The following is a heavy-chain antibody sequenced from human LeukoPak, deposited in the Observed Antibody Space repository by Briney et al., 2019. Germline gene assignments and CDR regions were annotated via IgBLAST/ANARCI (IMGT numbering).Heavy chain of an antibody. CDR1: GYTFTTYD. J-gene: IGHJ4*02. D-gene: IGHD3-3*01. Sequence: ASVKASCKASGYTFTTYDINWVRQATGQGLEWMGWMNPKSGNTAYAQKFQGRVTMTRNTFIDTAYLEMSSLRSEDTAMYYCARVFGGREIGFWGQGTQVTVSS. CDR2: MNPKSGNT. V-gene: IGHV1-8*01. CDR3: ARVFGGREIGF.